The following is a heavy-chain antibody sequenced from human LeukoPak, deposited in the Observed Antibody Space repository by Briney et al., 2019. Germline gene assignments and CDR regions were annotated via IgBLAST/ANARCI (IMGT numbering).Heavy chain of an antibody. CDR2: IYTSGST. D-gene: IGHD1-26*01. CDR1: GDSISSTTYY. Sequence: SETLSLTCAVSGDSISSTTYYWAWIRQPAGKGLEWIGRIYTSGSTNYNPSLKSRVTISVDKSKNQFSLKLSSVTAADTAVYYCARERNSGSYEYYYYYMDVWGKGTTVTVSS. V-gene: IGHV4-61*02. J-gene: IGHJ6*03. CDR3: ARERNSGSYEYYYYYMDV.